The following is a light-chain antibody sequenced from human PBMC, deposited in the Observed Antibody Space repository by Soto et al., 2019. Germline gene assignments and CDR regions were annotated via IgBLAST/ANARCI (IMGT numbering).Light chain of an antibody. V-gene: IGKV1-33*01. CDR2: DAS. J-gene: IGKJ2*01. Sequence: DIQMTQSPSSLSASVGDRVTITCQASQDIKKFLSWYQQKPGKAPKLLIYDASNLETGVPSRFSGSGSWTDFTFTIRSLQPEDTATYFCQQYDNLPYIFGQGTRLEIK. CDR1: QDIKKF. CDR3: QQYDNLPYI.